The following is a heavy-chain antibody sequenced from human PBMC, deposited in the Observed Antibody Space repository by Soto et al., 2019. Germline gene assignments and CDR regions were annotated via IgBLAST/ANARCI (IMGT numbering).Heavy chain of an antibody. V-gene: IGHV1-69*13. J-gene: IGHJ6*02. Sequence: SVKVSCKASGGTFSSYAISWVRQAPGQGLEWMGGIIPIFGTANYAQKFQGRVTITADESTSTAYMELSSLRSEDTAVYYCARAEDIVLVPAAMLSLYYYYGMDVWGQ. CDR3: ARAEDIVLVPAAMLSLYYYYGMDV. CDR1: GGTFSSYA. CDR2: IIPIFGTA. D-gene: IGHD2-2*01.